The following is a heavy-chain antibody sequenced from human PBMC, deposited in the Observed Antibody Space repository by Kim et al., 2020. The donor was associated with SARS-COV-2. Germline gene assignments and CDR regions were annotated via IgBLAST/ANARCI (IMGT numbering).Heavy chain of an antibody. Sequence: LKSRVTISVDTSKNQFSLKLSSVTTADTAVYYCARGGAVLLWFGELLRDNWFDPWGQGTLVTVSS. CDR3: ARGGAVLLWFGELLRDNWFDP. D-gene: IGHD3-10*01. V-gene: IGHV4-34*01. J-gene: IGHJ5*02.